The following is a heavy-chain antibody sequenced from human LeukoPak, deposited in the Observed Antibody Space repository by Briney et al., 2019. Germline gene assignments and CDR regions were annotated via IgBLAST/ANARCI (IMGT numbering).Heavy chain of an antibody. CDR1: GGSISSYY. J-gene: IGHJ4*02. CDR3: ARQYYYDSSGSRYYFDY. D-gene: IGHD3-22*01. CDR2: IYYSGST. Sequence: NSSVTLSLTCTVSGGSISSYYWSWIRQPPGKGLEWIGYIYYSGSTNYNPSLKSRVTISVDTSKNQFSLKLSSVTAADTAVYYCARQYYYDSSGSRYYFDYWGQGTLVTVSS. V-gene: IGHV4-59*01.